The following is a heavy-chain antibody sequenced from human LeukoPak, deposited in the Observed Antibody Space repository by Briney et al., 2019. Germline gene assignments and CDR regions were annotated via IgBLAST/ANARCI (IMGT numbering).Heavy chain of an antibody. CDR3: ARGYTTGTSTDFDY. Sequence: GGSLRLSCAASGFAFSSYGMHWVRQAPGKGLEWVAVISYDGSNRYYADSVKGRFTISRDTSKNTLYLQMNSLRAEDTAVYYCARGYTTGTSTDFDYWGQGTLVTVSS. V-gene: IGHV3-30*03. CDR1: GFAFSSYG. CDR2: ISYDGSNR. J-gene: IGHJ4*02. D-gene: IGHD1-1*01.